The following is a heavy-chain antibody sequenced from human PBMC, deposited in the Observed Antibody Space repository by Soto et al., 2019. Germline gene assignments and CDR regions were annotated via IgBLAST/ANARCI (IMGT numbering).Heavy chain of an antibody. J-gene: IGHJ6*02. CDR3: ARGGIGYYYYGMDV. CDR1: GGSFSGYE. CDR2: INHSGST. Sequence: XTLSLPCAVYGGSFSGYEWGWIRQPPGKGLEWIGEINHSGSTNYNPSLKSRVTISVDTSKNQFSLKLSPVTASDTAVYYCARGGIGYYYYGMDVWGQGTTVTVSS. V-gene: IGHV4-34*01.